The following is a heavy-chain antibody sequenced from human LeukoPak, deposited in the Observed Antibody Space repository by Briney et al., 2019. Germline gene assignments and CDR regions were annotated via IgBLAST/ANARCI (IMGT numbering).Heavy chain of an antibody. D-gene: IGHD3-10*01. J-gene: IGHJ4*02. V-gene: IGHV1-18*01. Sequence: GASVKVSCKASGYTFTSYGISWVRQAPGQGLEWRGWISAISGNTNYAQKLQGRVTMTTDTSTRTAYMEMSSLRPYDTAVYYCAREVRIVRGVIMGPFSYWGQGTLVTVSS. CDR1: GYTFTSYG. CDR2: ISAISGNT. CDR3: AREVRIVRGVIMGPFSY.